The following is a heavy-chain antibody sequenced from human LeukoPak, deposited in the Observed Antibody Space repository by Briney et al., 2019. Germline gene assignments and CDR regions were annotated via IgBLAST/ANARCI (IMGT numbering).Heavy chain of an antibody. J-gene: IGHJ6*03. CDR1: GFTFSGSA. D-gene: IGHD3-16*01. CDR2: IRSKANSYAT. V-gene: IGHV3-73*01. Sequence: GGSLRLSCAASGFTFSGSAVHWVRQASGKGLEWVGRIRSKANSYATAYAASVKGRFTISRDDSKNTAYLQMNSLKTEDTAVYYCTRHLVNYYYYYMDVWGKGTTVTVSS. CDR3: TRHLVNYYYYYMDV.